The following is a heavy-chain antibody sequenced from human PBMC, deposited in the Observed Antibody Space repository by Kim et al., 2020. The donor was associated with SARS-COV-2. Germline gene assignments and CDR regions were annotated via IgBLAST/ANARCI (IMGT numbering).Heavy chain of an antibody. CDR1: GYTFATYW. Sequence: GESLKISCKASGYTFATYWIGWVRQMPGKGLECMGIIYPADSDTRYSPSFQGHVTISADKSISTAYLQWDSLKASDTAIYYCARQRGTKRLAEYWGQGTLVTVSS. CDR3: ARQRGTKRLAEY. J-gene: IGHJ4*02. V-gene: IGHV5-51*01. D-gene: IGHD2-2*01. CDR2: IYPADSDT.